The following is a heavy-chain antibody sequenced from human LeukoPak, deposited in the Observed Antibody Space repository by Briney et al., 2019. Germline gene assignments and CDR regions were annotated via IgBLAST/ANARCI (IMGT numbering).Heavy chain of an antibody. CDR1: GYSISSGYY. CDR3: ARQLTYSSGWYYYYYYMDV. Sequence: SETLSLTCTVSGYSISSGYYWGWIRQPPGKGLEWIGSIYHSGSTYYNPSLKSRVTISVDTSKNQFSLKLSSVTAADTAVYYCARQLTYSSGWYYYYYYMDVWGKGTTVTISS. J-gene: IGHJ6*03. V-gene: IGHV4-38-2*02. CDR2: IYHSGST. D-gene: IGHD6-19*01.